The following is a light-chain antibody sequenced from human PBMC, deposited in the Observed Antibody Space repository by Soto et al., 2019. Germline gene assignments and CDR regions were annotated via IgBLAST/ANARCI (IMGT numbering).Light chain of an antibody. J-gene: IGKJ4*01. Sequence: DVQMTQSPSSLSASVGDRVTITCRASQAINTWLAWYQQKAEKAPKSLIYAASSLQTGVPSRFSGSQSGTDFTLTISSLQPEDSATYYCQQYNISPLTFGGGTKVEIK. CDR3: QQYNISPLT. CDR1: QAINTW. V-gene: IGKV1D-16*01. CDR2: AAS.